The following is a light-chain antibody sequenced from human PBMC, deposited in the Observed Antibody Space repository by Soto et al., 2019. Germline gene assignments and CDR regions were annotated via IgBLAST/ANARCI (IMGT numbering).Light chain of an antibody. CDR3: QQSYDTPLT. J-gene: IGKJ4*01. CDR1: QSINSY. V-gene: IGKV1-39*01. CDR2: AAS. Sequence: DIQMTQSPSSLSASVGDRVTITCRASQSINSYLNWYQQKPGKDPKLLIYAASSMQSGIPARFGGSGSGTDFTLTISSLQSEDFAAYYCQQSYDTPLTFGGGTKVDI.